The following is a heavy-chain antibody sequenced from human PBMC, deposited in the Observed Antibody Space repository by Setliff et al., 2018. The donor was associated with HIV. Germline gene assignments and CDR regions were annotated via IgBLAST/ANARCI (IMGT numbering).Heavy chain of an antibody. J-gene: IGHJ4*02. CDR1: GGSFSDYS. V-gene: IGHV4-34*01. CDR2: INHSGST. D-gene: IGHD1-1*01. Sequence: SETLSLTCAVCGGSFSDYSWNWIRQPPGKGLEWIGEINHSGSTNCNPSLQSRVTISVDTSKKQVSLNVRSVTAADTAVYYCARRGWNGYKSFEDWGQGTQVTVSS. CDR3: ARRGWNGYKSFED.